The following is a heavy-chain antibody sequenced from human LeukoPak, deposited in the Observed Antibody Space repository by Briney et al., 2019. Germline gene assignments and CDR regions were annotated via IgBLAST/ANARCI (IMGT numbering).Heavy chain of an antibody. J-gene: IGHJ4*02. V-gene: IGHV3-30-3*01. CDR3: ARDDGY. Sequence: PGGSLRLSCAASGFSFSSYAMHWVRQDPGKGLEWVAVISYDGSNKYYADSVKGRFTISRDNSKNTLYLQMNSLRAEDTAVYYCARDDGYWGQGTLVTVSS. CDR2: ISYDGSNK. CDR1: GFSFSSYA.